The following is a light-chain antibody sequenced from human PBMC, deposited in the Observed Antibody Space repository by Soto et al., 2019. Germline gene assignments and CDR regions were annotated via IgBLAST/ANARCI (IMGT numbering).Light chain of an antibody. CDR3: QQSHSTPYT. J-gene: IGKJ2*01. Sequence: DIQMNQSPSSLSASFGDRVTLTCRASQSIDTYLNGDQQKPGTAPKLLMYAASTLHSGVPSRFSGSGYGTDFTLTISSHQREDFATFFCQQSHSTPYTVGHGTKREI. V-gene: IGKV1-39*01. CDR2: AAS. CDR1: QSIDTY.